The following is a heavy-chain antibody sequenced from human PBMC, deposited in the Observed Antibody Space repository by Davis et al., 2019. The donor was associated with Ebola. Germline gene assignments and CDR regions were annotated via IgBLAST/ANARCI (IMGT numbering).Heavy chain of an antibody. CDR1: GYSFTSYW. V-gene: IGHV5-51*01. Sequence: GGSLRLSCKGSGYSFTSYWIAWVRQMPGKGLECMGIIYPGDSETRYSPSFQGQVTISADKSITTAYLQWSSLKASDTAMYYCARIDRRTTVTTRYWGQGTLVTVSS. D-gene: IGHD4-17*01. CDR2: IYPGDSET. J-gene: IGHJ4*02. CDR3: ARIDRRTTVTTRY.